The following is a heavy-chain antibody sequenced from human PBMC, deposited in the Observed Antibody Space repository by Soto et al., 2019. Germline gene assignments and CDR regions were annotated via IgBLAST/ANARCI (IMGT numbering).Heavy chain of an antibody. CDR3: ARSIFGVQDAFDI. CDR2: IYHSGST. CDR1: GGSISRSNW. V-gene: IGHV4-4*02. J-gene: IGHJ3*02. D-gene: IGHD3-3*01. Sequence: LEPLSLTCAFSGGSISRSNWWSWVRQAPGKGLEWIGEIYHSGSTYYNPSLKSRVTISVDTSKNQFSLKLSSVTAADTAVYYCARSIFGVQDAFDIWGQGTMVTVS.